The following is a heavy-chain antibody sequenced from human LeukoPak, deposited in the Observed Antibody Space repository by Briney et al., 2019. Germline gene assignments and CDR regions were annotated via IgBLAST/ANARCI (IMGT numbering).Heavy chain of an antibody. CDR3: ARGEYCSSTSCYMFDY. V-gene: IGHV3-11*01. Sequence: GGSLRLSCAASGFTFSDYCMSWIRQAPGKGLEWVSYISSSGSTIYYADSVKGRFTISRDNAKNSLYLQMNSLRAEDTAVYYCARGEYCSSTSCYMFDYWGQGTLVTVSS. D-gene: IGHD2-2*01. CDR1: GFTFSDYC. J-gene: IGHJ4*02. CDR2: ISSSGSTI.